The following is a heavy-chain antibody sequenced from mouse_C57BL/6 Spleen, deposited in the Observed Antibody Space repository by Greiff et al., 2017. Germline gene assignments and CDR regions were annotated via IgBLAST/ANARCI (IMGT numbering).Heavy chain of an antibody. Sequence: VQLKQSGPELVKPGASVKISCKASGYTFTDYYMNWVKQSHGKSLEWIGDINPNNGGTSYNQKYKGKATLTVDKSSSTAYMELRSLTSEDSAVYYCARLGSSGFFAYWGQGTLVTVSA. CDR2: INPNNGGT. CDR1: GYTFTDYY. D-gene: IGHD3-2*02. CDR3: ARLGSSGFFAY. V-gene: IGHV1-26*01. J-gene: IGHJ3*01.